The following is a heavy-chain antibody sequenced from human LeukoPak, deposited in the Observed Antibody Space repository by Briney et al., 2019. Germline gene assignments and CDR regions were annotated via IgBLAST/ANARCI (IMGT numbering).Heavy chain of an antibody. CDR3: ATVEFFGIVGGFDY. J-gene: IGHJ4*02. V-gene: IGHV1-69-2*01. D-gene: IGHD3-22*01. CDR2: VDPEDGET. CDR1: GYTFTDYY. Sequence: ASVKVSCKVSGYTFTDYYMHWVQQAPGKGLEWMGLVDPEDGETIYAEKFQGRVTITADTSTDTAYMELSSLRSEDTAVYYCATVEFFGIVGGFDYWGLGTLVTVSS.